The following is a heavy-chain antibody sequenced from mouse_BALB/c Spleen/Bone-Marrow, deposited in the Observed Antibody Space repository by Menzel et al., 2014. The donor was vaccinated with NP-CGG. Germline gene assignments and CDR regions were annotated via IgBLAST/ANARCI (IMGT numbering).Heavy chain of an antibody. CDR3: ARKGTGTSYFDY. Sequence: EVQLVESGPDLVKPPQSLSLTCTVTGFSITSGYSWHWIREFPGNKLEWMGYIHYSVGTNYNPSLKSRISITRDTSKNQFFLQLNSVTTEDTATYYCARKGTGTSYFDYWGQGTTLTVSS. D-gene: IGHD4-1*01. J-gene: IGHJ2*01. V-gene: IGHV3-1*02. CDR1: GFSITSGYS. CDR2: IHYSVGT.